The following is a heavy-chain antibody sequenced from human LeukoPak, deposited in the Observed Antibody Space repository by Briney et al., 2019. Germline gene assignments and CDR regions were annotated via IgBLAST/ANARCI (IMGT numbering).Heavy chain of an antibody. CDR2: ISWNSGSI. V-gene: IGHV3-9*01. CDR3: ASPYCSSTSCYRAFDY. D-gene: IGHD2-2*01. CDR1: GFTFDDYA. J-gene: IGHJ4*02. Sequence: GGSLRLSCAASGFTFDDYAMHWVRQAPGKGLEWVSGISWNSGSIGYADSVKGRFTISRDNAKNSLYLQMNSLRAEDTAVYYCASPYCSSTSCYRAFDYWGQGTLVTVSS.